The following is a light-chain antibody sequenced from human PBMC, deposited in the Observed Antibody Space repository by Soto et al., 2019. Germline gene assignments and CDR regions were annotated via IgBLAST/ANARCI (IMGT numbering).Light chain of an antibody. CDR3: QQHAHWPLT. CDR1: QSVGNN. J-gene: IGKJ4*01. V-gene: IGKV3-11*01. CDR2: EAS. Sequence: SPATLSLSPGERATLSCRASQSVGNNLAWYQQKPGQAPGLLIYEASTRATGLPARFSGSGSGTDFTLTISSLEPEDFAVYYCQQHAHWPLTFGGGTKVDIK.